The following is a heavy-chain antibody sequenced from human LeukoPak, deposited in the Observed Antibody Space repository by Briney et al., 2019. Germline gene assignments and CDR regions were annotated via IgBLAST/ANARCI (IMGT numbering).Heavy chain of an antibody. J-gene: IGHJ4*02. CDR1: GGSINNNSYY. D-gene: IGHD1-26*01. CDR3: ARRRRMGPALDC. CDR2: FYYSGST. V-gene: IGHV4-39*01. Sequence: PSETLSLTCSVSGGSINNNSYYWDWIRQPPGKGLEWIGSFYYSGSTFINPSLKTRVTISVDSSKNQLSLQLSSVTAADTGVYYCARRRRMGPALDCWGQGTLVTVSS.